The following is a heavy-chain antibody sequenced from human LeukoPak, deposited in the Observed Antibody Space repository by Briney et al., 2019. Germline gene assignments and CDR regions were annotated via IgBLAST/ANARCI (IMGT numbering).Heavy chain of an antibody. CDR2: INPSGGST. CDR1: GYTFTSYY. CDR3: ASLGGSYFGAFDI. D-gene: IGHD1-26*01. Sequence: ASVKVSCKASGYTFTSYYMHWVRQAPGQGLEWMGIINPSGGSTSYAQKFQDRVTITRDRSMSTAYMELSSLRSEDTAMYYCASLGGSYFGAFDIWGQGTMVTVSS. V-gene: IGHV1-46*01. J-gene: IGHJ3*02.